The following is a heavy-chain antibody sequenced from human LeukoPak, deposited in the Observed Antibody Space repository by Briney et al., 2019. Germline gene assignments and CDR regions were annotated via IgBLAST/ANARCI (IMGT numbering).Heavy chain of an antibody. Sequence: PGGSLRLSCAASGFTVSSNYMSWVRQAPGKGLEWVSAISGSGGSTYYADSVKGRFTISRDNSKNTLYLQMNSLRAEDTAVYYCAKDGGGSGSYYLLYYYYYMDVWGKGTTVTVSS. CDR3: AKDGGGSGSYYLLYYYYYMDV. D-gene: IGHD3-10*01. V-gene: IGHV3-23*01. J-gene: IGHJ6*03. CDR1: GFTVSSNY. CDR2: ISGSGGST.